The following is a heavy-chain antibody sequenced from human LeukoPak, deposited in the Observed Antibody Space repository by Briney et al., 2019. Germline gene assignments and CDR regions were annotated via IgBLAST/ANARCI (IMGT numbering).Heavy chain of an antibody. CDR3: ARGGDYRDNWFDP. J-gene: IGHJ5*02. D-gene: IGHD4-11*01. CDR1: GGSFSGYY. CDR2: INHSGST. V-gene: IGHV4-34*01. Sequence: SETLSLTCAVYGGSFSGYYWSWIRQPPGKGPEWIGEINHSGSTNYNPSLKSRVTISVDTSKNQFSLKLSSVTAADTAVYYCARGGDYRDNWFDPWGQGTLVTVSS.